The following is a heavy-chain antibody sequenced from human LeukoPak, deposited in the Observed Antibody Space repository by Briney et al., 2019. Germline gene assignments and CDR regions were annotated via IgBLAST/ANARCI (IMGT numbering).Heavy chain of an antibody. CDR3: AGLVGRYSSGLYYYYFDY. Sequence: PSETLSLTCTVSGDSINSLDLWSWVRQPPGEGLEWIGEMYLSGTTHSNPSVKSRVTISIDKSKNQFFLNLSSVTAADTAVYYCAGLVGRYSSGLYYYYFDYWGQGTLVTVAS. CDR2: MYLSGTT. V-gene: IGHV4-4*02. CDR1: GDSINSLDL. J-gene: IGHJ4*02. D-gene: IGHD3-22*01.